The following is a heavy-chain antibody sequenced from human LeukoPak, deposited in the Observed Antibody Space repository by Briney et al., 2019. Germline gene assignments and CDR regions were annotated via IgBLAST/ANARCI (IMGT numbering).Heavy chain of an antibody. CDR1: GGSISSGGYS. J-gene: IGHJ4*02. D-gene: IGHD3-9*01. Sequence: SETLSLTCAVSGGSISSGGYSWSWTRQPPGKGLEWIGYIYHSGSTYYNPSLKSRVTISVDRSKNQFSLKLSSVTAADTAVYYCARGRLDYFDYWGQGTLVTVSS. V-gene: IGHV4-30-2*01. CDR3: ARGRLDYFDY. CDR2: IYHSGST.